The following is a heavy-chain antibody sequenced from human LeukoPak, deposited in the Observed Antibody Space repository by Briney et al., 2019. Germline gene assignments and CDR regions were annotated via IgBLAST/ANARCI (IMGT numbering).Heavy chain of an antibody. J-gene: IGHJ4*02. CDR2: IYYSGST. V-gene: IGHV4-39*01. CDR1: GGSISSSSYY. Sequence: PSETLSLTCTVSGGSISSSSYYWGWIRQPPGKGLEWIGSIYYSGSTYYNPSLKSRVTISVDTSKNQFSLKLSSVTAADTAVYYCASVDPPGASDFWGQGTLATVSS. CDR3: ASVDPPGASDF. D-gene: IGHD4/OR15-4a*01.